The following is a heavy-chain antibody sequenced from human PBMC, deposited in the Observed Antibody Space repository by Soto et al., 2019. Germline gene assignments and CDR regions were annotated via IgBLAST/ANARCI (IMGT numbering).Heavy chain of an antibody. Sequence: GGSLRLSCAASGFTFSSYAMSWVRQAPGKGLEWVSAISGSGGSTYYADSVKGRFTISRDNSKNTLYLQMNSLRAEDTAVYYRAKDAGDIVVVVAAIPLYAFDIWGQGTMVTVSS. CDR3: AKDAGDIVVVVAAIPLYAFDI. V-gene: IGHV3-23*01. J-gene: IGHJ3*02. CDR1: GFTFSSYA. CDR2: ISGSGGST. D-gene: IGHD2-15*01.